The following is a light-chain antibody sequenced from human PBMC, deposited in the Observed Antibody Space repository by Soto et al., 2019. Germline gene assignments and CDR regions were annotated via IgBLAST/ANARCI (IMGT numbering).Light chain of an antibody. Sequence: EIVMTQSPATLSVSPGERATLSCRASQSVGSNLAWYQQKPGQAPRLLIYGASTSATGIPYRLSGSGSGIAFTLTISSLQPEDFALYSCQQYDNWPQARAFGLGSKVEIK. CDR3: QQYDNWPQARA. J-gene: IGKJ1*01. CDR1: QSVGSN. CDR2: GAS. V-gene: IGKV3-15*01.